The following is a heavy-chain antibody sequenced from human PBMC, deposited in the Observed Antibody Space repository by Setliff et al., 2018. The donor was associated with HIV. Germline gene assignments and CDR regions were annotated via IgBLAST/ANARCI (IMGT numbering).Heavy chain of an antibody. V-gene: IGHV4-38-2*01. J-gene: IGHJ4*02. CDR1: EYSISSGFY. D-gene: IGHD1-1*01. CDR2: FFHGGDS. CDR3: ARNSQKGIQPLLLAS. Sequence: SETLSLTCRVSEYSISSGFYWGWVRQPPGKRLEWIGSFFHGGDSYYNPSLKGRFTISVDTSKNQFFLTMPSVTATDTAVYYCARNSQKGIQPLLLASWGPGTLVTVSS.